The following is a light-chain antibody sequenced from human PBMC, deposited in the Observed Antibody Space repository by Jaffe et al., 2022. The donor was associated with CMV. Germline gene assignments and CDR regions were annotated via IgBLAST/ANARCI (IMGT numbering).Light chain of an antibody. V-gene: IGLV2-14*03. Sequence: QSALTQPASVSGSPGQSITISCTGSSSDVGAYNYVSWYQLHPGKAPKLMIYDVTNRPSGVSNRFSGSKSDNTASLTISGLQAEDEADYYCSSYTSTSTPYVFGTGTKVTVL. CDR3: SSYTSTSTPYV. CDR2: DVT. CDR1: SSDVGAYNY. J-gene: IGLJ1*01.